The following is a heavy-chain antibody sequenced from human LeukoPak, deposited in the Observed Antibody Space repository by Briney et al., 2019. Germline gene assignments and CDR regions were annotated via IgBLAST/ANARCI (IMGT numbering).Heavy chain of an antibody. D-gene: IGHD5-24*01. CDR3: TRSLNYGFDY. J-gene: IGHJ4*02. Sequence: GALRLSCAASGFTFSSYWMHWVRQAPGKGLVWVSHINGDGGSTTYADSVKGRLTISRDNAKNTLYLQMNSLRAEDTAVFYCTRSLNYGFDYWGQGTLVTVSS. V-gene: IGHV3-74*03. CDR1: GFTFSSYW. CDR2: INGDGGST.